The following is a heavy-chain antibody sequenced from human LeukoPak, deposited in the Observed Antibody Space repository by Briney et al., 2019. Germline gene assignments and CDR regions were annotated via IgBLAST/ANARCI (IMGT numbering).Heavy chain of an antibody. V-gene: IGHV3-48*04. D-gene: IGHD6-13*01. CDR3: AKDISSSWWRALFDI. Sequence: GGSLRLSCAASGFTFRTYGMNWVRQAPGKGLEWISYINSDSDTVYYSNSVKGRFTISRDNAKNSLYLQMNSLRAEDTALYYCAKDISSSWWRALFDIWGQGTMVTVSS. CDR2: INSDSDTV. CDR1: GFTFRTYG. J-gene: IGHJ3*02.